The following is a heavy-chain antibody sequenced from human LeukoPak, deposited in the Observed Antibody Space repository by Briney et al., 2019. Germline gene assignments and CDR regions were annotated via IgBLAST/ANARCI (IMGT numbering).Heavy chain of an antibody. J-gene: IGHJ4*02. CDR3: ARTTYIAAAGMFDY. V-gene: IGHV4-34*01. CDR1: AGSFTGSY. D-gene: IGHD6-13*01. CDR2: INHTGST. Sequence: ADTLSLTCALHAGSFTGSYCSWTRQPPGKARVCLGVINHTGSTNYAQSLKSRVTISVDMSKNQFYLKVSSVTAEDTAVYYCARTTYIAAAGMFDYWGQGTLVTVSS.